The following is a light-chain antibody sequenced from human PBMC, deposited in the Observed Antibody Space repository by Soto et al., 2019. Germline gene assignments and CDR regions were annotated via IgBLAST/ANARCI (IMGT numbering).Light chain of an antibody. J-gene: IGKJ1*01. CDR1: QSVSGRY. CDR3: HQFSLPRT. V-gene: IGKV3-20*01. Sequence: EIVLTQSPGTLSLSPGERATLSCRASQSVSGRYLAWYQQKPGQAPRLVIYGASIRATGIPDRFSGSGSGTNFTLTISRLEPEDVAVYYCHQFSLPRTFGQGTKVDIK. CDR2: GAS.